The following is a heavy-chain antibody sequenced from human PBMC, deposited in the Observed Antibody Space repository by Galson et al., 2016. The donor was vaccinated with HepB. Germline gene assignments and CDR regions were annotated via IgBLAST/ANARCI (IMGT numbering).Heavy chain of an antibody. CDR3: ARGGFDILTT. CDR2: ISGHSGNT. Sequence: SVKVSCKASGYSFTNSGINWVRQAPGQGLEWMGWISGHSGNTHFAEEFQDRVTMTTDTSTSTAYMELRTLGSDDTAMYYCARGGFDILTTWGQGTLVIVSS. D-gene: IGHD3-9*01. J-gene: IGHJ1*01. V-gene: IGHV1-18*01. CDR1: GYSFTNSG.